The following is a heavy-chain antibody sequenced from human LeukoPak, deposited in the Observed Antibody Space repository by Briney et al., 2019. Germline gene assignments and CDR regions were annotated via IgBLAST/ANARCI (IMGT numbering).Heavy chain of an antibody. CDR2: ISAYNGNT. J-gene: IGHJ5*02. V-gene: IGHV1-18*01. CDR1: GYTFTSYG. D-gene: IGHD3-16*02. CDR3: ARVATFGGVIANWFDP. Sequence: ASVKVSCKASGYTFTSYGISWVRQDPGQGLEWMGWISAYNGNTNYAQKLQGRVTMTTDTSTSTAYMELRSLRSDDTAVYYCARVATFGGVIANWFDPWGQGTLVTVSS.